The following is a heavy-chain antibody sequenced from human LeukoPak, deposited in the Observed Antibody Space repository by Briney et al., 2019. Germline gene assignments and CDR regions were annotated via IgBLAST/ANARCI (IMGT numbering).Heavy chain of an antibody. CDR2: TYYRPKWYN. D-gene: IGHD1-26*01. CDR1: GDSVSSNSAA. Sequence: SQTLSLTCAISGDSVSSNSAAWNWIRQSPSRGLEWLGRTYYRPKWYNDFAVSVKSRITINPDTSKNQFSLQLNSVTPEDTAVYYCARELNNWSVGASKAYFDYWGQGTLVTVSS. V-gene: IGHV6-1*01. CDR3: ARELNNWSVGASKAYFDY. J-gene: IGHJ4*02.